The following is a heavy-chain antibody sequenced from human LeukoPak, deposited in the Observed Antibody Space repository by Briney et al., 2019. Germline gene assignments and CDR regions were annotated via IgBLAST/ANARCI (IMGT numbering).Heavy chain of an antibody. Sequence: GGSLRLSCAASGSTFSTSWMSWVRQAPGKGLEWVANILQDGNEKYYVDSVKGRFTISRDNAKNSLYLQMNSLRVEDTAVYYCARTIVEVRAASDVFDIWGQGTMVTVSS. CDR3: ARTIVEVRAASDVFDI. V-gene: IGHV3-7*01. CDR1: GSTFSTSW. CDR2: ILQDGNEK. D-gene: IGHD2-2*01. J-gene: IGHJ3*02.